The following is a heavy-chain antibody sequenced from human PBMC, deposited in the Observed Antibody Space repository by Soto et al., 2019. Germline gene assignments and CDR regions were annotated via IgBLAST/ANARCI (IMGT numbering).Heavy chain of an antibody. CDR3: ARGRTVRDHDDFDL. CDR1: GFTFSSYS. CDR2: MSYDGNSK. Sequence: QVQLVESEGGVVQPGRSLRLSCAASGFTFSSYSMHWVRQAPGKGLEWVAAMSYDGNSKYFADSVKGRFTISRDNSKNTLSLQMNSLGAEDSAVYYCARGRTVRDHDDFDLWGQGTLVTVSS. V-gene: IGHV3-30-3*01. J-gene: IGHJ4*02. D-gene: IGHD2-21*01.